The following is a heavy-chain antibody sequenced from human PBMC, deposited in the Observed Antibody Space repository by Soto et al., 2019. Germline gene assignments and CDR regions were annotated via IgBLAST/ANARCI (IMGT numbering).Heavy chain of an antibody. J-gene: IGHJ6*02. Sequence: QVQLVQSGAEVKKPGSSVKVSCKASGGTFSSSAISWVRQAPGQVLEWMGGIIPIFGTANYAQKFQGRVTITVDESTSTAYMALSGLRSEDTAVYYGARARTETDYYYDGMDVWGQGITVTVSS. V-gene: IGHV1-69*01. CDR3: ARARTETDYYYDGMDV. CDR1: GGTFSSSA. CDR2: IIPIFGTA.